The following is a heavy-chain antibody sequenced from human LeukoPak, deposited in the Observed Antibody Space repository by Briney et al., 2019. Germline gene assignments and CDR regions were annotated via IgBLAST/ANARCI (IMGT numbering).Heavy chain of an antibody. Sequence: SETLSLTCAVYGGSFSGYYWSWIRQPPGKGLEWIGEINHSGSTNYNPSLKSRVTISVDTSKDQFSLKLSSVTAADTAVYYCARDWWELRHDAFDIWGQGTMVTVSS. D-gene: IGHD1-26*01. J-gene: IGHJ3*02. CDR1: GGSFSGYY. CDR2: INHSGST. CDR3: ARDWWELRHDAFDI. V-gene: IGHV4-34*01.